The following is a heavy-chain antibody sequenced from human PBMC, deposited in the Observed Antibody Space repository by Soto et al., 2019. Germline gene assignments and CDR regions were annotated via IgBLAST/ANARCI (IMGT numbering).Heavy chain of an antibody. CDR2: IKQDGSEK. CDR1: GFTFSSYW. J-gene: IGHJ5*02. D-gene: IGHD4-17*01. V-gene: IGHV3-7*04. Sequence: EVQLVESGGGLVQPGGSLRLSCAASGFTFSSYWMSWVRQAPGKGLEWVANIKQDGSEKYYVDSVKGRFTISRDNAKNSLYLQMNRLRAEDTAVYYCARGGGRYGDYVPRTNWFDPWGQGTLVTVSS. CDR3: ARGGGRYGDYVPRTNWFDP.